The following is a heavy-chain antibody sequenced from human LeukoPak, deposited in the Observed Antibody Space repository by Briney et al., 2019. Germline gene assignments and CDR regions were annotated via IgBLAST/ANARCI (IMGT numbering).Heavy chain of an antibody. CDR1: GFSVGSSY. CDR2: FYRGDST. V-gene: IGHV3-53*01. D-gene: IGHD2-21*01. Sequence: TGGSLRLSCAASGFSVGSSYMYWVRQAPGKGLEWVSFFYRGDSTYYAESVRGRFTISRDNSKNTLYLLMNSLIPEDTAVYYCAREVVSIPSYFDSWGQGTLVTVSS. J-gene: IGHJ4*02. CDR3: AREVVSIPSYFDS.